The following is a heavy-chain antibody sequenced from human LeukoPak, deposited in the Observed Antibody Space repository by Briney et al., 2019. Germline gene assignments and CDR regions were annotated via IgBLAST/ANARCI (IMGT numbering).Heavy chain of an antibody. V-gene: IGHV4-39*01. Sequence: SETLSLTCTVSGGSLSSSSYYWGWIRQPPGEGLEWIGTIYYSGTTYYNPSLGSRVTISLDTSKNQFSLKLTSVTAADTAVYYCARRSTKENGFDFWGQGTLVTVSS. CDR2: IYYSGTT. CDR1: GGSLSSSSYY. CDR3: ARRSTKENGFDF. D-gene: IGHD1-1*01. J-gene: IGHJ4*02.